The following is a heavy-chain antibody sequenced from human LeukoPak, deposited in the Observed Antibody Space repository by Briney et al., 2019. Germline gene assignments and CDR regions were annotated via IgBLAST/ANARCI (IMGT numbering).Heavy chain of an antibody. D-gene: IGHD2-2*01. V-gene: IGHV3-48*02. Sequence: GGSLRLSCAASGFNFNTYAMNWVRQAPGKGLEWISYISSSSRTIYYADSVKGRFSISRDNAKNSVYLEMNSPGDEDTSVYYCTRVGGYQLPKFDYWGRGTMVTVSS. CDR1: GFNFNTYA. J-gene: IGHJ4*02. CDR2: ISSSSRTI. CDR3: TRVGGYQLPKFDY.